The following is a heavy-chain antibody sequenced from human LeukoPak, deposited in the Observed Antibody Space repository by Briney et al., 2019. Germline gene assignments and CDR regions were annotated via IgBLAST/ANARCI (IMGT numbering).Heavy chain of an antibody. D-gene: IGHD3-3*01. V-gene: IGHV1-69*06. CDR2: IIPIFGTA. CDR3: ARTTIFGVVPRVNWFDP. J-gene: IGHJ5*02. Sequence: GASVKVSCKASGGTFSSYAISWVRQAPGQGLEWMGGIIPIFGTASYAQEFQGRVTITADKSTSTAYMELSSLRSEDTAVYYCARTTIFGVVPRVNWFDPWGQGTLVTVSS. CDR1: GGTFSSYA.